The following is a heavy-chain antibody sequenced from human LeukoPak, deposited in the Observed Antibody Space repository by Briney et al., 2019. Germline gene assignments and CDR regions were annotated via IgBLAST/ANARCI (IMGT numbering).Heavy chain of an antibody. V-gene: IGHV2-5*02. CDR2: IYWDDDK. D-gene: IGHD6-19*01. CDR3: AHITNAAPYSSGWTDYFDY. Sequence: SGPTLVKPTQTLTLTCTFSGFSLSTSGVGVGWIRQPPGKALEWLALIYWDDDKRYSPSLKSRLTITKDTSKNQVVLTMTNMDPVDTATYYCAHITNAAPYSSGWTDYFDYWGQGALVTVSS. J-gene: IGHJ4*02. CDR1: GFSLSTSGVG.